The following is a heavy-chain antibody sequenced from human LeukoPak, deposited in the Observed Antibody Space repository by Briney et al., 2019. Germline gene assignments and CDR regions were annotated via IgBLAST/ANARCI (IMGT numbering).Heavy chain of an antibody. J-gene: IGHJ4*02. Sequence: GGSLRLSCVASGFTFSSYEMNWVRQAPGKGLEWVSGISPSGDITYYADSVKGRFTISRDNSKNTLYLEVISLTAEDTAVYYCAKDDAWLQFGEWSQGTLVTVSS. D-gene: IGHD3-10*01. CDR2: ISPSGDIT. V-gene: IGHV3-23*01. CDR1: GFTFSSYE. CDR3: AKDDAWLQFGE.